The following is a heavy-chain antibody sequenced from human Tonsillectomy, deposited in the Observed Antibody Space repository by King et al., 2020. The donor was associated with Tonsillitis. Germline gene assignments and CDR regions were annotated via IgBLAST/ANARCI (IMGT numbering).Heavy chain of an antibody. CDR1: GFTFSSYW. V-gene: IGHV3-74*01. D-gene: IGHD3-3*01. CDR2: INSDGSST. CDR3: AREVKLRIFGVVTADYFDY. J-gene: IGHJ4*02. Sequence: DVQLVESGGGLVQPGGSLRLSCAASGFTFSSYWMHWVRQAPGKGLVWVSRINSDGSSTSYADSVKGRFTISRDNAKNTLYLQMNSLRAEDTAVYYCAREVKLRIFGVVTADYFDYWGQGTLVTVSS.